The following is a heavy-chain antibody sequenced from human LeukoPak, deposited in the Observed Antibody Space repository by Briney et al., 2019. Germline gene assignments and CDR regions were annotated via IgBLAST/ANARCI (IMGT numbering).Heavy chain of an antibody. V-gene: IGHV4-39*01. CDR2: VYYSGNT. CDR1: GGSIYSGRYY. CDR3: ARAYCSGVSCYSRSWFDP. J-gene: IGHJ5*01. D-gene: IGHD2-15*01. Sequence: PSETLSLTCTVSGGSIYSGRYYGAWIRQPPGKGLEWIGTVYYSGNTYYNPSLKSRVTVSVDTSKNQFSLRLRSVTAADTAVYYCARAYCSGVSCYSRSWFDPWGQGTLVTVSS.